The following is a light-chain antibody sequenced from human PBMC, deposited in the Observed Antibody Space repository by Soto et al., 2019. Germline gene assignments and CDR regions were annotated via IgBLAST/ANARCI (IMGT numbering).Light chain of an antibody. CDR3: LQHVNYSWT. Sequence: IQMPQSPSSLSASLGDRFTVTCLASQDIGDDLGWYQQKPGKAPKRLIYDAFSLQSGVPSRFSGSGSGTEFTLTIDGLQPEDFATYYCLQHVNYSWTFGQGTKVDIK. CDR1: QDIGDD. V-gene: IGKV1-17*01. J-gene: IGKJ1*01. CDR2: DAF.